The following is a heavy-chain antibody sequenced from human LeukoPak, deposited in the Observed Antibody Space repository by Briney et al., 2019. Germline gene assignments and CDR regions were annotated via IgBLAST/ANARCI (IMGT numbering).Heavy chain of an antibody. J-gene: IGHJ4*02. V-gene: IGHV3-23*01. CDR2: ISGTGGST. CDR1: GFTFSSYA. CDR3: AKARNLYYYDSSGYPDDY. Sequence: GGSLRLSCAASGFTFSSYAMSWVRHAPGKGQEWVSAISGTGGSTSYAGSVKGRFTISRDNSKNTLYLQMNSLRAEDTAVYYCAKARNLYYYDSSGYPDDYWGQGTLVTVSS. D-gene: IGHD3-22*01.